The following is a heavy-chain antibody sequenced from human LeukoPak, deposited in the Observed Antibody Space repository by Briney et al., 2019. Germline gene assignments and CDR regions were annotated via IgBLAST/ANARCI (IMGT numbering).Heavy chain of an antibody. CDR2: ISAYNGNT. CDR3: ATANGETGSGEYYFDY. J-gene: IGHJ4*02. Sequence: GASVKVSCKASGYTFTSYGISWVRQAPGQGLEWMGWISAYNGNTNYAQKLQGRVTMTTDTSTSTAYMELRSLRSDDTAVYYCATANGETGSGEYYFDYWGQGTLVTVSS. CDR1: GYTFTSYG. D-gene: IGHD2-8*01. V-gene: IGHV1-18*01.